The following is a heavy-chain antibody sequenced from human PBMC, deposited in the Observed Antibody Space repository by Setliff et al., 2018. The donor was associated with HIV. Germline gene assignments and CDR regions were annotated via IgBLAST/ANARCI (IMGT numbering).Heavy chain of an antibody. CDR3: ARDGSGSSYYYYYMDV. CDR1: GGSISSYY. D-gene: IGHD3-10*01. CDR2: IYTSGST. Sequence: SETLSLTCTVSGGSISSYYWSWIRQPAGKGLEWIGRIYTSGSTNYNPSLKSRVTMSVDTSKTQFSLKLSSVTAADTAVYYCARDGSGSSYYYYYMDVWGKGTTVTVSS. V-gene: IGHV4-4*07. J-gene: IGHJ6*03.